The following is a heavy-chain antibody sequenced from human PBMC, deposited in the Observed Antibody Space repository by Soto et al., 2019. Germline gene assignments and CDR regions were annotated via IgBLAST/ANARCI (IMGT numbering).Heavy chain of an antibody. CDR3: TTDPVTMIVVVPSSG. D-gene: IGHD3-22*01. CDR2: IKSKTDGGTT. V-gene: IGHV3-15*07. CDR1: GFTFSNAG. Sequence: SGGSLRLSCAASGFTFSNAGMHWVRQAPGKGLEWVGRIKSKTDGGTTDYAAPVKGRFTISRDDSKNTLYLQMNSLKTEDTAVYYCTTDPVTMIVVVPSSGWGQGTLVTVSS. J-gene: IGHJ4*02.